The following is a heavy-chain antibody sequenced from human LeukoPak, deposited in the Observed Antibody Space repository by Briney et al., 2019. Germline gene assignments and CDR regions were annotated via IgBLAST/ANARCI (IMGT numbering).Heavy chain of an antibody. CDR3: AADSSGYYRTAFDY. Sequence: PSETLSLTCAVYGGSFSGYYWSGIRQPPGKGLEWIGEINHSGSTNYNPSLKSRVTTSVDTSKNQFSLKLSSVTAADTAVYYCAADSSGYYRTAFDYWGQGTLVTVSS. V-gene: IGHV4-34*01. CDR2: INHSGST. CDR1: GGSFSGYY. J-gene: IGHJ4*02. D-gene: IGHD3-22*01.